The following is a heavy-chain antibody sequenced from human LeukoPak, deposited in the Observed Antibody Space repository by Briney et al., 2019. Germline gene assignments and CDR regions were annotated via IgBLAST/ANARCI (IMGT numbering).Heavy chain of an antibody. V-gene: IGHV1-18*01. J-gene: IGHJ6*03. CDR2: ISPYNGNT. CDR3: ARPAMPYYAFWSDSYLDV. Sequence: GASVKVSCKASGYTFSTYVITWVRQAPGQGLEWLGWISPYNGNTNYTQKLQGRITMTTDTSTSTAYMDLRSRRSDDTAVYYCARPAMPYYAFWSDSYLDVWGKGTTVTVSS. D-gene: IGHD3-3*01. CDR1: GYTFSTYV.